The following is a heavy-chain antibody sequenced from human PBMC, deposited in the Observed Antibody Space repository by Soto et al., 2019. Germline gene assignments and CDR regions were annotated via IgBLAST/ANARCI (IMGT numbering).Heavy chain of an antibody. V-gene: IGHV3-11*01. CDR3: ASELYSSSGGYYYYGMDV. J-gene: IGHJ6*02. Sequence: QVQLVESGGGLVKPGGSLRLSCAASGFTFSDYYMSWIRQAPGKGLEWVSYISTSGSTIYYADSVKGRFTIYRDNAKNSLYLQMNRLRAEDTAVYYCASELYSSSGGYYYYGMDVWGQGTTVTVSS. CDR2: ISTSGSTI. CDR1: GFTFSDYY. D-gene: IGHD6-13*01.